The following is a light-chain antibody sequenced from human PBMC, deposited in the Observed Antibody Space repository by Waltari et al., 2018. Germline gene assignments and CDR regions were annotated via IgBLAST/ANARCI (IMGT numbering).Light chain of an antibody. CDR1: QSLSSN. V-gene: IGKV3-15*01. CDR2: GAS. J-gene: IGKJ1*01. CDR3: QQYFMTPT. Sequence: IVMTQSPATLSVSPGEGATLSCKASQSLSSNLAWYQQKPGQLPRLLIYGASTRATGIPARFSGSGSGTEFTLTISSLQAEDVAVYYCQQYFMTPTFGQGTRVEIK.